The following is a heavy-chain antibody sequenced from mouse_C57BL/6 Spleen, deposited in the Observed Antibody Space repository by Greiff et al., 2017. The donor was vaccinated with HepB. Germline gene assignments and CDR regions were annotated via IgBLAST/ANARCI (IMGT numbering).Heavy chain of an antibody. J-gene: IGHJ4*01. Sequence: EVNVVESGEGLVKPGGSLKLSCAASGFTFSSYAMSWVRQTPEKRLEWVAYISSGGDYIYYADTVKGRFTISRDNARNTLYLQMSSLKSEDTAMYYCTREGSNYAMDYWGQGTSVTVSS. CDR3: TREGSNYAMDY. V-gene: IGHV5-9-1*02. CDR2: ISSGGDYI. D-gene: IGHD5-1*01. CDR1: GFTFSSYA.